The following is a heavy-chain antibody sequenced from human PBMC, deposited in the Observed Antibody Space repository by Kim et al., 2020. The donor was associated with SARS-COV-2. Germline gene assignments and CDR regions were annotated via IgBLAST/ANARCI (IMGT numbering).Heavy chain of an antibody. CDR1: GFTFSSYD. D-gene: IGHD2-8*02. CDR3: ARHRVTGFWYFDL. Sequence: GGSLRLSCGVCGFTFSSYDMSWVRQAPGKGREWVSAVRRDGTTDYTDSAKGSLTISRDNAKNTLYAEMNTLRPDDTAAYYCARHRVTGFWYFDLWGRGTLLTVSS. J-gene: IGHJ2*01. CDR2: VRRDGTT. V-gene: IGHV3-23*01.